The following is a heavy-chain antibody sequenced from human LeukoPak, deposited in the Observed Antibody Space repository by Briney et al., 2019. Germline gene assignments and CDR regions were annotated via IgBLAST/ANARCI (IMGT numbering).Heavy chain of an antibody. CDR1: GYTLTELS. CDR2: FDPEDVET. V-gene: IGHV1-24*01. D-gene: IGHD3-3*01. CDR3: ATLQPTITIFGVVIMPHYYYYGMDV. Sequence: SVKVSCKVSGYTLTELSMHWVRQAPGKGLEWMGGFDPEDVETIYAQKFQGRVTMTEDTSTDTAYMELSSLRSEDTAVYYCATLQPTITIFGVVIMPHYYYYGMDVWGQGTTVTVSS. J-gene: IGHJ6*02.